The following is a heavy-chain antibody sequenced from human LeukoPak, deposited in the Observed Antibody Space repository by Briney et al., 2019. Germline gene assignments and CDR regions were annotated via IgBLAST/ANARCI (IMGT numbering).Heavy chain of an antibody. J-gene: IGHJ4*02. CDR1: GITVSTNY. CDR3: ARGDFDY. Sequence: GGSLRLSCAASGITVSTNYMSWVRQAPGKGLEWVSIAFSDGRTFYADSVKGRFTISRDSSKDTVFLQMNSLRAEDTAVYYCARGDFDYWGQGTLVTVSS. V-gene: IGHV3-53*01. CDR2: AFSDGRT.